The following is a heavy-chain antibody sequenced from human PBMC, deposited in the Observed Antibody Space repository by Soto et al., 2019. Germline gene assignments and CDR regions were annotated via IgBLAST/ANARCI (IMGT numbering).Heavy chain of an antibody. J-gene: IGHJ3*02. CDR1: GNTFTSYY. D-gene: IGHD3-22*01. CDR3: ARVADYYASTPGVFDI. Sequence: ASVKVSCKASGNTFTSYYMHWVRQAPGQGLEWMGIINPSGGSTSYAQKFQGRVTMTRDTSTSTVYMELSSLRSEDTAVYYCARVADYYASTPGVFDIWGHGTLVTVSS. CDR2: INPSGGST. V-gene: IGHV1-46*01.